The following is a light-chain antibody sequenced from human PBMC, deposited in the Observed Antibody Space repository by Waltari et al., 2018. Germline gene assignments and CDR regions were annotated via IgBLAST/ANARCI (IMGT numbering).Light chain of an antibody. CDR3: QAWDTRGAWV. CDR2: ENS. J-gene: IGLJ3*02. CDR1: KLGNRK. V-gene: IGLV3-1*01. Sequence: SYDLTQSPSVSVSPGQTVSITCSGDKLGNRKARWYQQKPGQSPTLLIFENSKRPSGIPERFSGSNSGNTATLTIRGTQALDDGDYYCQAWDTRGAWVFGGGTKLTVL.